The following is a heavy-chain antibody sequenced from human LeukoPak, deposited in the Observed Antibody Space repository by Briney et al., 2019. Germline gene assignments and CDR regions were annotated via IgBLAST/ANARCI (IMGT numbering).Heavy chain of an antibody. V-gene: IGHV4-39*07. D-gene: IGHD2-8*01. CDR2: IYYSGST. CDR1: GGSISSSSYY. CDR3: ANTQGCYYYYMDV. Sequence: SETLSLTCTVSGGSISSSSYYWGWIRQPPGKGLEWIGSIYYSGSTYYNPSLKSRVTISVDTSKNQFSLKLSSVTAADTAVYYCANTQGCYYYYMDVWGKGTTVTVSS. J-gene: IGHJ6*03.